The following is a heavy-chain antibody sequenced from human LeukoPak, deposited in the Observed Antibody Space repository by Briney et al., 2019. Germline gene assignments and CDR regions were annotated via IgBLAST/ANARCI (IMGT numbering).Heavy chain of an antibody. Sequence: SETLSLTCTVSGGSISSYYWSWIRQPAGKGLEWIGRIYTSGSTNYNPSLKSRVTMSVDTSKNQFSLKLSSVTAADTAVNYCARDIRGYSYGYSFDYWGQGTLVTVSS. V-gene: IGHV4-4*07. CDR2: IYTSGST. D-gene: IGHD5-18*01. J-gene: IGHJ4*02. CDR3: ARDIRGYSYGYSFDY. CDR1: GGSISSYY.